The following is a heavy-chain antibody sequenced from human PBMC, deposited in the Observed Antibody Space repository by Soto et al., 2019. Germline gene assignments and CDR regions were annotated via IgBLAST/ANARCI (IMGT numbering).Heavy chain of an antibody. V-gene: IGHV1-18*04. Sequence: ASVKVSCKASGYTFTSYGISWVRQAPGQGLEWMGWISAYNGNTNYAQKLQGRVTMTTDTPTSTAYMELRSLRSDDTAVYYCARDLTAYYYDSSGYGLDYWGQGTLVTVSS. CDR1: GYTFTSYG. CDR2: ISAYNGNT. J-gene: IGHJ4*02. D-gene: IGHD3-22*01. CDR3: ARDLTAYYYDSSGYGLDY.